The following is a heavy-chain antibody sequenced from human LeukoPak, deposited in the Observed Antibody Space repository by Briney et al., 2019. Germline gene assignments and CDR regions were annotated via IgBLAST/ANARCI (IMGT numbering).Heavy chain of an antibody. CDR2: IYYSGST. V-gene: IGHV4-59*08. CDR3: ARGVVPAEYYFDY. Sequence: SETLSLTCTVSGGSISSYYWSWIRQPPGKGLEWIGYIYYSGSTNYNPSLKSRVTISVDTSKNQFSLKLRSVTAADTAVYYCARGVVPAEYYFDYWGQGTLVTVSS. D-gene: IGHD2-2*01. CDR1: GGSISSYY. J-gene: IGHJ4*02.